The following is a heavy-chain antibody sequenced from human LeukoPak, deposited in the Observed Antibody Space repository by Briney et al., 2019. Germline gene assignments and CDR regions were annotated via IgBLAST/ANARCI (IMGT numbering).Heavy chain of an antibody. CDR3: ARAVSSGYDPFDY. D-gene: IGHD3-22*01. CDR2: IYSGGST. CDR1: GFTVSSNY. J-gene: IGHJ4*02. Sequence: GGSLRLSCAASGFTVSSNYMSWVRQAPGKGLEWVSVIYSGGSTYYADSVKGRFTISRDNSKNTLYLQMNSLRAEDTAVYYCARAVSSGYDPFDYWGQGTLVTVSS. V-gene: IGHV3-53*01.